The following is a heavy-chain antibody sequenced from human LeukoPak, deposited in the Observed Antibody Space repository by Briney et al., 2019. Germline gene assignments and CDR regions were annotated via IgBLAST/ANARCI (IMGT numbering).Heavy chain of an antibody. CDR2: TEGDGSGA. CDR3: APWPGAMIVVA. CDR1: RFTFSEYS. V-gene: IGHV3-23*01. D-gene: IGHD3-22*01. Sequence: GSLRLSCAASRFTFSEYSMSWVRSAPGKLLEGVATTEGDGSGAHYADAVKGRFTISRDNSKDTLYLQMNSLRAEDTAVYYCAPWPGAMIVVAWGQGTLATVSS. J-gene: IGHJ4*02.